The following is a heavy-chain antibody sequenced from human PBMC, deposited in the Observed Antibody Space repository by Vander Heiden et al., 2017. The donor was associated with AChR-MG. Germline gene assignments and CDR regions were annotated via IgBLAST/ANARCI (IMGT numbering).Heavy chain of an antibody. Sequence: QVQLVESGGGVVQPGRSLRLSCAASGFTCSSHGMDWVRQAPGKGLGWVAVIWYDGSNKYYADSVKGRFTISRDNSKNTLYLQMNSLRAEDTAVYYCARAGYDFWSCHYGLWYFDLWGRGTLVTVSS. CDR1: GFTCSSHG. CDR3: ARAGYDFWSCHYGLWYFDL. D-gene: IGHD3-3*01. CDR2: IWYDGSNK. V-gene: IGHV3-33*01. J-gene: IGHJ2*01.